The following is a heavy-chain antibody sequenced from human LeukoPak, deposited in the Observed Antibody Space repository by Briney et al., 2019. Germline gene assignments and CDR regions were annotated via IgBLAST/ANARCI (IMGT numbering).Heavy chain of an antibody. CDR3: ARDRSYGDYFDY. V-gene: IGHV4-39*07. J-gene: IGHJ4*02. Sequence: SETLSLTCTVSGGSISSSSYYWGWIRQPPGKGLEWIGSIYYSGSTYYNPSLKSRVTISVDTSKNQFSLKLSSVTAADTAVYYCARDRSYGDYFDYWGQGTLVTVSS. CDR2: IYYSGST. CDR1: GGSISSSSYY. D-gene: IGHD1-26*01.